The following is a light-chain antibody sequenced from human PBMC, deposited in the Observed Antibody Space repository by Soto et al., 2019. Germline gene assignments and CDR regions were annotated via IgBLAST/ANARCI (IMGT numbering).Light chain of an antibody. J-gene: IGLJ3*02. V-gene: IGLV1-40*03. CDR1: GSNIGSNYD. Sequence: QSVMTQSPSMSGAPGQRVTISCTGTGSNIGSNYDVNWYQQLPGTAPRLLISANTNRPSGVPDRFSGSKSGASASLAITGLQADDAADYYCQSYDRSLGVVVFGGGTKLTVL. CDR2: ANT. CDR3: QSYDRSLGVVV.